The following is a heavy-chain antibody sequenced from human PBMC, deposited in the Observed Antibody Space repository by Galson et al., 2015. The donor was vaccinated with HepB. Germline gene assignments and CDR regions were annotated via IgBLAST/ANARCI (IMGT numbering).Heavy chain of an antibody. J-gene: IGHJ4*02. CDR2: ISNTGNTI. Sequence: SLRLSCAASGFTFSSYAMRWIRQAPGKGLEWVSYISNTGNTIHYADSVKGRFTISRDNAKSSLYLQMNSLRAEDTAVYYCARIYCTSTNCYGVDYRGQGTLVTVSS. D-gene: IGHD2-2*01. CDR1: GFTFSSYA. CDR3: ARIYCTSTNCYGVDY. V-gene: IGHV3-11*01.